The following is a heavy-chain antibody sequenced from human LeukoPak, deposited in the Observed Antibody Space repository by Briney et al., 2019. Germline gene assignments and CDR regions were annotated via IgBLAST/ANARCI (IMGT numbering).Heavy chain of an antibody. J-gene: IGHJ6*02. Sequence: PSETLSLTCTVSGGSISSYYWSWIRQPPGKGLEWIGYIYYSGSTNYNPSLKSRVTISVDTSKNQFSLKLSSVTAADTAVYYCAVGMAYYYGMDVWGRGTTVTVSS. V-gene: IGHV4-59*01. CDR2: IYYSGST. CDR1: GGSISSYY. D-gene: IGHD5-24*01. CDR3: AVGMAYYYGMDV.